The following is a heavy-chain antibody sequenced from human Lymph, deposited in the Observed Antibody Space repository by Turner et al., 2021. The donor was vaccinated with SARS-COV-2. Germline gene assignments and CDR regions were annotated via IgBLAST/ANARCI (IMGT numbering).Heavy chain of an antibody. CDR3: ARGRYSGGEMDV. J-gene: IGHJ6*02. CDR2: VNPNNGNT. V-gene: IGHV1-8*02. Sequence: QVQLVQSGAEAKKPGASVKVSCKAPGFTFTSYDINWVRQATGQGLEWMGWVNPNNGNTGYAQKYQDRVTMTRNTTISTAYMELSSLGSEDTAVYYWARGRYSGGEMDVWGQGTTVTVSS. CDR1: GFTFTSYD. D-gene: IGHD1-26*01.